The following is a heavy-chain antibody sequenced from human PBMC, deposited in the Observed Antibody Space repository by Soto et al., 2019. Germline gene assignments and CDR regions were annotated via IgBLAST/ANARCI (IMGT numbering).Heavy chain of an antibody. CDR3: ARVLYAFWSGPSDGMDV. D-gene: IGHD3-3*01. Sequence: PGGSLRLSCAASVFTFSSYSMNLVRQAPGKGLEWVSSISSSSSYIYYADSVKGRFTMSRDNAKNSLYLQMNSLRDEDTAVYYCARVLYAFWSGPSDGMDVWGQGTTVTVSS. J-gene: IGHJ6*02. CDR1: VFTFSSYS. CDR2: ISSSSSYI. V-gene: IGHV3-21*01.